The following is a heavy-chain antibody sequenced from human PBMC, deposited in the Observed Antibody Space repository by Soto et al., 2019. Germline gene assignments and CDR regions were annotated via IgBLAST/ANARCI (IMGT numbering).Heavy chain of an antibody. CDR1: GFTFSNAW. Sequence: EVQLVESGGGLVKPGGSLRLSCAASGFTFSNAWMNWVRQAPGKGLEWVGRIKSKTDGGTTDYAAPVKGRFTISRDDSKNTLYLQMNSLKTEDTAVYYCTTETDLTGDYYDYVWGSYRSNYYFDYWGQGTLVTVSS. CDR2: IKSKTDGGTT. D-gene: IGHD3-16*02. CDR3: TTETDLTGDYYDYVWGSYRSNYYFDY. J-gene: IGHJ4*02. V-gene: IGHV3-15*07.